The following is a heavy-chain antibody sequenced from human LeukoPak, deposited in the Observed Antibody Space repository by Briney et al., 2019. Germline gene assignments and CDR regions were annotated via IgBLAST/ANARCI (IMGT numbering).Heavy chain of an antibody. V-gene: IGHV1-18*01. CDR1: GYTFTSYG. Sequence: ASAKVSCKASGYTFTSYGISWVRQAPGQGLEWMGWISAYNGNTNYAQKLQGRVTMTTDTSTSTAYMELRSLRSDDTAVYYCARDTYYYGSGSYSYFDYWGQGTLVTVSS. CDR3: ARDTYYYGSGSYSYFDY. D-gene: IGHD3-10*01. J-gene: IGHJ4*02. CDR2: ISAYNGNT.